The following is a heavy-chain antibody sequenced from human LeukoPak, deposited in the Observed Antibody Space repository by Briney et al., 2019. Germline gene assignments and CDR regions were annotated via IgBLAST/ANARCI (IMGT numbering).Heavy chain of an antibody. D-gene: IGHD2-2*01. Sequence: ASLKVSCKASGYTFTSYDINWVRQATGQGLEWMGWMNPNSGNTGYAQKFQGRVTITRNTSISTAYMELSSLRSEDTAVYYCASGALPLVPAAQNWFDPWGQGTLVTVSS. CDR3: ASGALPLVPAAQNWFDP. CDR2: MNPNSGNT. CDR1: GYTFTSYD. J-gene: IGHJ5*02. V-gene: IGHV1-8*03.